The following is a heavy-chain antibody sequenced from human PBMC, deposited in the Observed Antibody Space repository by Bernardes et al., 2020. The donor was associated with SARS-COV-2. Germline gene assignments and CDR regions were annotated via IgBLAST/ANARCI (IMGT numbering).Heavy chain of an antibody. J-gene: IGHJ4*02. CDR1: GYTFTNYW. Sequence: GEARKISCNISGYTFTNYWIGWVRQMPGTGLECLGIIYPGDSDTRYSPSFQGHVTISADKSITTAYLQWTSLKASDTAMYYCARLGTAGSYYSYFDYWGQGTLITVSS. D-gene: IGHD3-10*01. CDR3: ARLGTAGSYYSYFDY. CDR2: IYPGDSDT. V-gene: IGHV5-51*01.